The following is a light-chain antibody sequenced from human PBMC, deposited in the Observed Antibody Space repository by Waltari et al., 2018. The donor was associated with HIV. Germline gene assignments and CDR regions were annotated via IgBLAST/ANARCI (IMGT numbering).Light chain of an antibody. V-gene: IGLV1-36*01. CDR2: YDD. CDR3: AAWDDSLNGRV. J-gene: IGLJ1*01. CDR1: SSNIGINA. Sequence: QSVLTQPSSVSEAPRQRVTISCSGSSSNIGINAVNWYQQLPGKAPKLLIYYDDLLPSGVSDRFSGSKSGTSASLAISGLQSEDEADYYCAAWDDSLNGRVFGPGTRVTVL.